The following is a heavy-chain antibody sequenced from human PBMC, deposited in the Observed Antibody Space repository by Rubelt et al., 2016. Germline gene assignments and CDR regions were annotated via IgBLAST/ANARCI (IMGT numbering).Heavy chain of an antibody. D-gene: IGHD1-26*01. V-gene: IGHV1-18*01. J-gene: IGHJ4*02. CDR3: ATYPEVGATSAEGY. Sequence: QVQLVQSGAEVKKPGASVKVSCKASGYTFTNYGIVWVRQAPGQGLEWLGWISTYSGNTNHGQKLQGRVTMTTDTSTSTAYMELRSLRSDDTAVYYCATYPEVGATSAEGYWGQGTLVTVSS. CDR2: ISTYSGNT. CDR1: GYTFTNYG.